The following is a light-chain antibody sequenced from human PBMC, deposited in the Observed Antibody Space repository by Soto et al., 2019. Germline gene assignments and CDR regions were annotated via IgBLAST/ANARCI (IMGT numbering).Light chain of an antibody. J-gene: IGLJ1*01. CDR2: EVT. CDR1: SSDVGGYNY. V-gene: IGLV2-14*01. CDR3: SSYTSSRPYV. Sequence: QSVLPQPALASGSPGPSLTISCPQTSSDVGGYNYVSWYQQLPGKAPKLMIYEVTNRPSGVSSRFSGSKSGNTASLTISGLQAEDEADYYCSSYTSSRPYVFGTGTKVTVL.